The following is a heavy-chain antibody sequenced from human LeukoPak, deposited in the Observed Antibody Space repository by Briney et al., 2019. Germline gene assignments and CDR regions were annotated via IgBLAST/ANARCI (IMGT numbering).Heavy chain of an antibody. Sequence: PSETLSLTCAVYGGSFSTYYWSWIRQPPGKGLEWIGEINHSGSTNYNPSLKSRVTISVDTSKNQFSLKLSSVTAADTAVYYCARRKITMVRGVLSRGAFDIWGQGTMVTVSS. D-gene: IGHD3-10*01. V-gene: IGHV4-34*01. J-gene: IGHJ3*02. CDR2: INHSGST. CDR3: ARRKITMVRGVLSRGAFDI. CDR1: GGSFSTYY.